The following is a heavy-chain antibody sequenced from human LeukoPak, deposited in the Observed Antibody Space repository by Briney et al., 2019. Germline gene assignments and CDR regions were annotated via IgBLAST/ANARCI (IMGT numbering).Heavy chain of an antibody. V-gene: IGHV1-8*01. CDR3: ARDAGYSYGYGVDY. CDR2: MNPNSGNT. J-gene: IGHJ4*02. D-gene: IGHD5-18*01. Sequence: GASVKVSCKASGYTFTSYDINWVRQATGQGLEWMGWMNPNSGNTGYAQKFQGRVTMTRNTSISTAYMELSSLRSEDTAVYYCARDAGYSYGYGVDYWGQGTLVTVSS. CDR1: GYTFTSYD.